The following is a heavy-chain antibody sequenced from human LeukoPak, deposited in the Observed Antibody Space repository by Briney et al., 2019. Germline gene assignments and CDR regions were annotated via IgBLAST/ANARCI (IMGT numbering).Heavy chain of an antibody. J-gene: IGHJ5*02. CDR1: GGSISSSSYY. CDR3: ARHRGYYDSPNWFDP. Sequence: SETLSLTCTVSGGSISSSSYYWGWIRQPPGKGLEWIGSIYYSGSTYYNPSLKSRVTISLDTSKNQFSLKLSSVTAADTAVYYCARHRGYYDSPNWFDPWGQGTLVTVSS. D-gene: IGHD3-22*01. V-gene: IGHV4-39*01. CDR2: IYYSGST.